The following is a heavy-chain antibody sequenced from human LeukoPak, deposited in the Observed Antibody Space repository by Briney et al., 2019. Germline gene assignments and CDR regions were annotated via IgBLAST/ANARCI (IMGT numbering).Heavy chain of an antibody. CDR3: RPYYHDSSGYYFDY. CDR2: SYYRGST. CDR1: GGSISSSNYY. V-gene: IGHV4-39*07. D-gene: IGHD3-22*01. Sequence: SETLSLTCTVSGGSISSSNYYWGWIRQPPGKGLEWIGSSYYRGSTYYNPSLKSRVTISLDTSKNQFSLKLSSVTAADTAVYYCRPYYHDSSGYYFDYWGQGTLVTVSS. J-gene: IGHJ4*02.